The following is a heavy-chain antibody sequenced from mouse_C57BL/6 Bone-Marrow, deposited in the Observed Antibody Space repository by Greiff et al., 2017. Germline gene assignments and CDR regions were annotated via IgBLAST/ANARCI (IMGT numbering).Heavy chain of an antibody. V-gene: IGHV5-17*01. D-gene: IGHD1-1*01. CDR3: ARRYYGSSYGGYFDY. Sequence: EVMLVESGGGLVKPGGSLKLSCAASGFTFSDYGMHWVRQAPEKGLEWVAYISSGSSTIYYADTVKGRFTISRDNAKNTLFLQMTSLRSEDTAMYYCARRYYGSSYGGYFDYWGQGTTLTVSS. CDR2: ISSGSSTI. J-gene: IGHJ2*01. CDR1: GFTFSDYG.